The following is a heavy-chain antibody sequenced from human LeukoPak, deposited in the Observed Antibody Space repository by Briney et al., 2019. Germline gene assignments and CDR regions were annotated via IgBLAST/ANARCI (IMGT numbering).Heavy chain of an antibody. CDR3: ATPIVVVAAATN. D-gene: IGHD2-15*01. CDR1: GFTFSSYS. V-gene: IGHV3-21*01. CDR2: ISSSSSYI. J-gene: IGHJ4*02. Sequence: GGSLRLSCAASGFTFSSYSMNWVRQGPGKRLEWVSSISSSSSYIYYADSVKGRFTISRDNAKNSLYLQMNSLRAEDTAVYYCATPIVVVAAATNWGQGTLVTVSS.